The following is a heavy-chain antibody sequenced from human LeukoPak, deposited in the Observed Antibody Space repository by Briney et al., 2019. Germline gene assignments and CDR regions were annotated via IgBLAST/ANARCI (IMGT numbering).Heavy chain of an antibody. CDR3: ARISHYYMDV. J-gene: IGHJ6*03. CDR1: GYSISGGVYY. CDR2: ISHDGST. V-gene: IGHV4-30-2*01. Sequence: SETLSLTCTVSGYSISGGVYYWRWIRQPPGRGLEWIGYISHDGSTYYNPSLMSRVTISVDTSKNQFSLKLSSVTAADTAVYYCARISHYYMDVWGKGTTVTVSS.